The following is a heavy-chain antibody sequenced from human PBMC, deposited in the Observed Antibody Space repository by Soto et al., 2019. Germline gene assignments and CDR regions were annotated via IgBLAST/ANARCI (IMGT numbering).Heavy chain of an antibody. J-gene: IGHJ6*02. CDR2: IYPGDSDT. CDR1: GYSFTSYW. CDR3: ARYMELRDYYYGMDV. D-gene: IGHD1-7*01. Sequence: PGESQKISCKGSGYSFTSYWSGWVRQMPGKGLEWMGIIYPGDSDTRYSPSFQGQVTISADKSISTAYLQWSSLKASDTAMYYCARYMELRDYYYGMDVWGQGTTVTVSS. V-gene: IGHV5-51*01.